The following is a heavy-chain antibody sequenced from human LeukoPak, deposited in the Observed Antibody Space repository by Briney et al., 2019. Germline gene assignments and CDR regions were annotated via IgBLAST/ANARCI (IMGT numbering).Heavy chain of an antibody. D-gene: IGHD6-19*01. CDR2: INHSGST. Sequence: SSETLSLTCTVSGGSISPYYWNWIRQPPGKGLEWIGEINHSGSTNYNPSLKSRVTISVDTSKNQFSLKLSSVTAADTAVYYCARGLTVAGTFLSNTPPKGRYYFDYWGQGTLVTVSS. J-gene: IGHJ4*02. CDR1: GGSISPYY. CDR3: ARGLTVAGTFLSNTPPKGRYYFDY. V-gene: IGHV4-34*01.